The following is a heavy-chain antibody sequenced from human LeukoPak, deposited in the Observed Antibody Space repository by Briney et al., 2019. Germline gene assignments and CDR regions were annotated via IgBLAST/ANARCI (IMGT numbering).Heavy chain of an antibody. J-gene: IGHJ4*02. CDR1: SGSISSYY. D-gene: IGHD2-2*01. Sequence: SETLSLTCTVSSGSISSYYWSWIRQPAGKGLEYIGRIYPTGSTNYNPSLKSRVTMSVDTSKNQFSLKLNSVTAADTAVYYCAREYCSTTICYPSGGHYDYWGQGTLVTVSS. CDR2: IYPTGST. CDR3: AREYCSTTICYPSGGHYDY. V-gene: IGHV4-4*07.